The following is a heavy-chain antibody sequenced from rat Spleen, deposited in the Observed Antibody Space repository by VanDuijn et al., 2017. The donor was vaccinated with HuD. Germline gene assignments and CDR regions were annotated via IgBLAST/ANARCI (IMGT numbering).Heavy chain of an antibody. CDR2: ISPSGTKT. CDR1: GFIFSDYH. Sequence: EVQLVESGGGLVQPGRSLKISCAASGFIFSDYHLAWIRQAPTKGLEWVASISPSGTKTYYRDSVKGRFTISRDKAKSTLYLQMDSLRSEDTATYYCTRDRGYTADYYYRWFAYWGQGTLVTVSS. V-gene: IGHV5-25*01. D-gene: IGHD1-6*01. J-gene: IGHJ3*01. CDR3: TRDRGYTADYYYRWFAY.